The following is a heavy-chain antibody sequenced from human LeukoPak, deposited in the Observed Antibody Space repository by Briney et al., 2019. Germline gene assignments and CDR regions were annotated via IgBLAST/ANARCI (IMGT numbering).Heavy chain of an antibody. J-gene: IGHJ4*02. CDR3: ARGLFNYDSSGLNY. CDR2: IWYDGSNK. D-gene: IGHD3-22*01. V-gene: IGHV3-33*01. CDR1: GFTFSSHG. Sequence: GGSLRLSCAASGFTFSSHGMYWVRQAPGKGLEWVTNIWYDGSNKYYADSVKGRFTISRDNSKNTLYLQMNSLRAEDTAVYYCARGLFNYDSSGLNYWGQGTLVTVSS.